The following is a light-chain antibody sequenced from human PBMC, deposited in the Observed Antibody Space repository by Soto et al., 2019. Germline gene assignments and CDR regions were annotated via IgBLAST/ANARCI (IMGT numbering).Light chain of an antibody. V-gene: IGLV2-8*01. CDR3: SSYAGINNSV. CDR1: SSDVGGYNY. CDR2: EVS. Sequence: QSALTQPPSASGSPGQSVTISCTGTSSDVGGYNYVSWYQQHPGKAPKLMIYEVSKRPSGVPDRFSGSKSGNTASLTVAGLQAEVEAYYCCSSYAGINNSVFGVGTKLTVL. J-gene: IGLJ2*01.